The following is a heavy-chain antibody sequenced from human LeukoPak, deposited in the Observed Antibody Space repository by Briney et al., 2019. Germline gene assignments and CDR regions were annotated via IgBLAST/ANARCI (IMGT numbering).Heavy chain of an antibody. CDR2: INHSGST. J-gene: IGHJ6*02. V-gene: IGHV4-34*01. CDR3: ARGRTVPRAALDV. D-gene: IGHD1-14*01. Sequence: PSETLSLTCAVYGGSFSGYYWSWIRQPPGKGLEWIGEINHSGSTNYNPSLKSRVTISVGTSKNQFSLKLSSVTAADTAVYYCARGRTVPRAALDVWGQGTTVTVSS. CDR1: GGSFSGYY.